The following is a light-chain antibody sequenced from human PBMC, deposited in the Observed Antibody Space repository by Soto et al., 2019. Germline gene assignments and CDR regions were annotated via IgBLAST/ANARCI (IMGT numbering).Light chain of an antibody. CDR2: AAS. CDR3: QKYNSAPWT. CDR1: QGISNY. Sequence: DIQMTQSPSSLSASVGDRVTITCRASQGISNYLAWYQQKPGTVPKLLISAASTLHTGVPSRFSGGGSGTDFTLTISSLQPEDVATYYCQKYNSAPWTFGQGTKVDIK. V-gene: IGKV1-27*01. J-gene: IGKJ1*01.